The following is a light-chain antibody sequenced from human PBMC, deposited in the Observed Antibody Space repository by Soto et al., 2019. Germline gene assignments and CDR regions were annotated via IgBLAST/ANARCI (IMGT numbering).Light chain of an antibody. V-gene: IGKV2-28*01. Sequence: DIVMTQSPLSLPVTPGERASISCRSSQSLLHSNGYNYLDWYLQKPGQSPQLLIYLGSNRASGVPDRLSGSGSGTDFTLKISRVEAEDVGIYYCMQALQTWTFGHGTKVDIK. CDR2: LGS. J-gene: IGKJ1*01. CDR3: MQALQTWT. CDR1: QSLLHSNGYNY.